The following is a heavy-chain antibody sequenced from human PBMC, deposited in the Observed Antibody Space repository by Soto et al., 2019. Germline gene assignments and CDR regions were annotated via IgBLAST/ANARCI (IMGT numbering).Heavy chain of an antibody. J-gene: IGHJ4*02. CDR3: AKRGSGSYYHY. V-gene: IGHV3-23*01. Sequence: EVQLLESGGGLVQPGGSLRLSCAASGFTFTSYAMNWFRQAPGKGLEWVSVISGSGGSTYYADPVKGRFTISRDNSKNTLYLQMNSLRAEDTAVYYCAKRGSGSYYHYWGQGTLVTVSS. D-gene: IGHD1-26*01. CDR1: GFTFTSYA. CDR2: ISGSGGST.